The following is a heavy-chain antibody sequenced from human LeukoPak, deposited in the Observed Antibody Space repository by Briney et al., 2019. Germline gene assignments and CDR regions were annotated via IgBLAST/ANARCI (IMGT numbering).Heavy chain of an antibody. D-gene: IGHD1-26*01. CDR1: GYTFTSYY. CDR2: INPSGGST. V-gene: IGHV1-46*01. J-gene: IGHJ4*02. CDR3: ARDQGATTGYGY. Sequence: ASVKVSCKASGYTFTSYYIHWVRQAPGQGLEWMGIINPSGGSTSYAQRFQGRVTMTRDTSTSTIYMELNSLRSEDTAVYYCARDQGATTGYGYWGQGTLVTVSS.